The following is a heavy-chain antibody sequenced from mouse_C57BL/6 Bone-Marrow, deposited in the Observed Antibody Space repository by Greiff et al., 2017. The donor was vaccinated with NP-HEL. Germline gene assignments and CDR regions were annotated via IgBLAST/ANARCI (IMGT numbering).Heavy chain of an antibody. V-gene: IGHV1-66*01. J-gene: IGHJ2*01. CDR3: ARSSHYYGSSYLGVDY. Sequence: VQLQQSGPELVKPGASVKISCKASGYSFTSYYIHWVKQRPGQGLEWIGWIYPGSGNTKYNEKFKGKATLTADTSSSTAYMQLSSLTSEDSAVYYCARSSHYYGSSYLGVDYWGQGTTLTVSS. D-gene: IGHD1-1*01. CDR2: IYPGSGNT. CDR1: GYSFTSYY.